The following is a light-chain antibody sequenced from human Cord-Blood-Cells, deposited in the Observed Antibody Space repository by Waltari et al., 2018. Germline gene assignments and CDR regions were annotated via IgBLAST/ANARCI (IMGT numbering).Light chain of an antibody. CDR3: QQYNNWPPYT. V-gene: IGKV3-15*01. Sequence: EIVMTRSPATLSVSPGERATLSCRASQSVSSNLAWYKQKPGQAPRLLIYGASTRATGIPARFSGSGSGTEFTLTISSLQSEDFAVYYCQQYNNWPPYTFGQGTKLEIK. CDR1: QSVSSN. CDR2: GAS. J-gene: IGKJ2*01.